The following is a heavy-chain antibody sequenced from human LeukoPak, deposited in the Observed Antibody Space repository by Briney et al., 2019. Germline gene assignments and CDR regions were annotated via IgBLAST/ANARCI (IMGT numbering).Heavy chain of an antibody. CDR1: GFTVSSNY. CDR2: IYSGGST. V-gene: IGHV3-53*04. D-gene: IGHD6-19*01. Sequence: GGSLRLSCAASGFTVSSNYMSWVRQAPGKGLEWVSVIYSGGSTYYADSVKGRFTIPRHNSKNTLYLQMNSLRAEDTAVYYCARGGEQWLVHDYWGQGTLVTVSS. CDR3: ARGGEQWLVHDY. J-gene: IGHJ4*02.